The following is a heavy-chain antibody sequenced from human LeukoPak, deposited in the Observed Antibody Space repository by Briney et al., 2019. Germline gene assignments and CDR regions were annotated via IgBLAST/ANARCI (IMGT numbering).Heavy chain of an antibody. Sequence: ASVKVSCKASGYTFTGYYMHWVRQAPGQGLEWMGWINPNSGGTNYAQKLQGRVTMTTDTSTSTAYMELRSLRSDDTAVYYCARVLIAAAGTGFDYWGQGTLVTVSS. CDR2: INPNSGGT. V-gene: IGHV1-2*02. CDR3: ARVLIAAAGTGFDY. J-gene: IGHJ4*02. D-gene: IGHD6-13*01. CDR1: GYTFTGYY.